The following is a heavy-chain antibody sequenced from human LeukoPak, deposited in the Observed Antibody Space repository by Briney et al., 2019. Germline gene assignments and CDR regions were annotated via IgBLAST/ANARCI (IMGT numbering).Heavy chain of an antibody. CDR2: IFDIGST. CDR3: ARSCVIVDIVATIRARLGGNGFEI. J-gene: IGHJ3*02. CDR1: GGSFSGYY. V-gene: IGHV4-34*12. Sequence: SETLSLTCAVYGGSFSGYYWSWIRQPPGKGLEWIAYIFDIGSTTYNPSLKSRVTMSMDTSKNQFSLKLSSVTAADTAVYYCARSCVIVDIVATIRARLGGNGFEIWGQGTMVTVSS. D-gene: IGHD5-12*01.